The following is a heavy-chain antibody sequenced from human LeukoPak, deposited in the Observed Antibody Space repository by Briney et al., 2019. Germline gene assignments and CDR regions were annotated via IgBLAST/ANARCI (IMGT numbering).Heavy chain of an antibody. CDR1: GFSFSDNY. CDR2: ISGSGSNI. V-gene: IGHV3-11*04. J-gene: IGHJ4*02. CDR3: ARDAGAGWELLGRNDY. D-gene: IGHD1-26*01. Sequence: PGGSLRLSCAASGFSFSDNYMSWIRQAPGKGLEWVSYISGSGSNIYYGDSVKGRFTISRDNAKNSLYLQMNSLRAEDTAMYYCARDAGAGWELLGRNDYWGQGTLVTVSS.